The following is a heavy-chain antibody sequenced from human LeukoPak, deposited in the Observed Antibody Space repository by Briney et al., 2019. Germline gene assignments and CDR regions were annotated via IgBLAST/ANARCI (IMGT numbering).Heavy chain of an antibody. D-gene: IGHD3-22*01. Sequence: PSETLYLTCTVSGGSISSYYWSWIRQPPGKGLEWIGYIYYSGSTNYNPSLKSRVTISVDTSKNQFSLKLSSVTAADTAVYYCARGENYDSSGYFFIGYYYMDVWGKGTTVTVSS. CDR3: ARGENYDSSGYFFIGYYYMDV. CDR2: IYYSGST. V-gene: IGHV4-59*01. CDR1: GGSISSYY. J-gene: IGHJ6*03.